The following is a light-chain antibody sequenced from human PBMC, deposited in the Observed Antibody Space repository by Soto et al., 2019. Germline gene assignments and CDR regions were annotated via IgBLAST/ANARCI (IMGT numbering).Light chain of an antibody. CDR1: QSVSSN. CDR2: GAS. J-gene: IGKJ1*01. Sequence: EIVMTQSPATLSVSPGERATLSCRASQSVSSNLAWYQQKPGQAPRLLIYGASSRATGIPDRFSGSGSGTDFILTSSRLEPEDFAVYYCQQYVSSLPTFGQGT. CDR3: QQYVSSLPT. V-gene: IGKV3-20*01.